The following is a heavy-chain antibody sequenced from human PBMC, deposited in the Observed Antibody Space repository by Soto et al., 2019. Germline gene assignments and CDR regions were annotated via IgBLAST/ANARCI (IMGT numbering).Heavy chain of an antibody. CDR1: GFTFGDYA. V-gene: IGHV3-49*03. CDR3: TRAGPTNYDY. CDR2: IRSKAYGGTT. Sequence: GGSLRLSCTASGFTFGDYAMSWSRQAPGKGLEWVGFIRSKAYGGTTEYAASVKGRFTISRDDSKSIAYLQMNSLKTEDTAVYYCTRAGPTNYDYWGQGTLVTVSS. J-gene: IGHJ4*02. D-gene: IGHD1-1*01.